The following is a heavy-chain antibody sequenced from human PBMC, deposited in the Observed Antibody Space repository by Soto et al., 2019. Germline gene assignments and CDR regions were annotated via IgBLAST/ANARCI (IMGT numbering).Heavy chain of an antibody. Sequence: QVQLVQSEGELRQPGASVTVSCRASGYTFTSYGIICVRQAPGQGLEWMGYISPNSGATTYAQNLQCRLTLTTDKSTSTAYMELRSLSSDDTAIYYCVREMWTRSGPQNFFDYWGLGALVTVSS. V-gene: IGHV1-18*01. D-gene: IGHD6-25*01. J-gene: IGHJ4*02. CDR2: ISPNSGAT. CDR3: VREMWTRSGPQNFFDY. CDR1: GYTFTSYG.